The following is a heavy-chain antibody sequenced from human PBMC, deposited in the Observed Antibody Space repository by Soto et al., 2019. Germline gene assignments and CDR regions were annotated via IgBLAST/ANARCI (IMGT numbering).Heavy chain of an antibody. CDR2: ISKDGNDQ. D-gene: IGHD1-26*01. CDR3: AKDRWEFTRYFDS. Sequence: QVQLVESGEGVVQPGTSLRLSCAASGFTFSSYAMHWVRQAPGKGLEWVAMISKDGNDQYYADSVKGRFTVSRDNSKNTVSLQMHSLRREDTAFYYCAKDRWEFTRYFDSWGQGTLVTVSS. CDR1: GFTFSSYA. V-gene: IGHV3-30*18. J-gene: IGHJ4*02.